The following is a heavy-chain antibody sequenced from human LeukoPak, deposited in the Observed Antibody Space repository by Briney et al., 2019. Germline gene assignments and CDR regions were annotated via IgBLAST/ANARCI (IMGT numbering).Heavy chain of an antibody. D-gene: IGHD3-10*01. Sequence: GGSLRLSCAASGFTFSSYAMHWVRQAPGKGLEWVAVISYDGSNKYYADSVKGRFTISRDNSKNTLYLQMNSLRAEDTAVYYCAKAGGPAHWGQGTLVTVSS. CDR2: ISYDGSNK. V-gene: IGHV3-30-3*01. CDR1: GFTFSSYA. CDR3: AKAGGPAH. J-gene: IGHJ4*02.